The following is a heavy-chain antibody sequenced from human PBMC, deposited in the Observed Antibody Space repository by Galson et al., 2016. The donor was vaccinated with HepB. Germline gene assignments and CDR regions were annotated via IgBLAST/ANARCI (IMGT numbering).Heavy chain of an antibody. Sequence: LGLSCAASGFTFSSYALNWVRQAPGKGLEWIGSIYYSGSATYNPSVKSRVTMSVETSKNQFSLKVTSVTAADTAVYYYGRLVSQHCSSTSCYNWFDPWGQGTLVTVSS. CDR2: IYYSGSA. J-gene: IGHJ5*02. D-gene: IGHD2-2*01. CDR1: GFTFSSYA. CDR3: GRLVSQHCSSTSCYNWFDP. V-gene: IGHV4-39*01.